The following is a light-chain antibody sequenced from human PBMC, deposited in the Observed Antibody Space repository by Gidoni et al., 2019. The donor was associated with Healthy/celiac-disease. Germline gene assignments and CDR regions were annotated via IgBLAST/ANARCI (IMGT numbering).Light chain of an antibody. CDR2: GAS. CDR1: QSVSSSY. CDR3: QQYGSSPPRT. J-gene: IGKJ1*01. V-gene: IGKV3-20*01. Sequence: VLTQSPGTLSLSPGERATLSCRASQSVSSSYLAWYQQKPGQAPRLLIYGASSRATGIPDRFSGSGSGTDFTLTISRLEPEDFAVYYCQQYGSSPPRTFGQGTKVEIK.